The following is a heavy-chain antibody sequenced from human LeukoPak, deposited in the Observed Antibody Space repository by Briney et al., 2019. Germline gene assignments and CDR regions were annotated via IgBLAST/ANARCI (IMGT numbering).Heavy chain of an antibody. CDR2: ISYDGGNQ. CDR1: GFTFSSYA. CDR3: AKELTSLGLWGFVDI. D-gene: IGHD3-10*01. J-gene: IGHJ3*02. V-gene: IGHV3-30*18. Sequence: GGSLRLSCAASGFTFSSYAMHWVRQAPGKGLEWVAVISYDGGNQYYADSVKGRFTISRDNSKNTLYLQMNNLRADDTAVYYCAKELTSLGLWGFVDIWGQGTMVTVSS.